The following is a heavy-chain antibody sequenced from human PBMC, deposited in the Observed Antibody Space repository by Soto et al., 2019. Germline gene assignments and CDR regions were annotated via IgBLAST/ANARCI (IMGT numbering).Heavy chain of an antibody. CDR1: GFTFSNAW. CDR2: IKSKTDGGTT. CDR3: TTVYSSSLIYLDY. V-gene: IGHV3-15*01. J-gene: IGHJ4*02. Sequence: GGSLRLSCAASGFTFSNAWMSWVRQAPGKGLEWVGRIKSKTDGGTTDYAAPVKGRFTISRDESKNTLYLQMNSLKTEDTAGYYCTTVYSSSLIYLDYWGQGTLVTVSS. D-gene: IGHD6-6*01.